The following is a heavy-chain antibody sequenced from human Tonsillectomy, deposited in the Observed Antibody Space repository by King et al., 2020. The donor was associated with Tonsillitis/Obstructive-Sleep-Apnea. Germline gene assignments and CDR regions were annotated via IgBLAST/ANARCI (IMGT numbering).Heavy chain of an antibody. J-gene: IGHJ3*02. D-gene: IGHD3-10*01. V-gene: IGHV3-74*01. CDR2: INSDGSST. CDR1: GFTFSSYW. Sequence: VQLVESGGGLVQPGGSLRLSCAASGFTFSSYWMHWVRQTPGKGLVWVSRINSDGSSTSYSDYVKGRFTISRDNAKNIVYLQMNSLRAEETAVYYCARMNYYGSGSYFNAFDIWGQGTMVTVSS. CDR3: ARMNYYGSGSYFNAFDI.